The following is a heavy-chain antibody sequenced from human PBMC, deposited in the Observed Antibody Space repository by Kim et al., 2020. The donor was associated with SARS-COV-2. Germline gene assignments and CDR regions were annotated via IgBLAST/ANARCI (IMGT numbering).Heavy chain of an antibody. D-gene: IGHD2-21*02. V-gene: IGHV4-39*02. CDR3: AREVVTATNYFDY. Sequence: YNPSLKRRATISVDTSKNPFSLKLSSVTAADTAVYYCAREVVTATNYFDYWGQGTLVTVSS. J-gene: IGHJ4*02.